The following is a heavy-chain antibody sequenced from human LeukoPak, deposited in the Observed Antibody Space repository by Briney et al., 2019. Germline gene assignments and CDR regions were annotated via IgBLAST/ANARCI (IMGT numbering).Heavy chain of an antibody. CDR2: IYHSGST. J-gene: IGHJ4*02. D-gene: IGHD3-22*01. Sequence: PSQTLSLTCTVSGGSISSGGYYWSWIRQPPGKGLEWIGYIYHSGSTYYNPSLKSRVTISVDRSKNQFSLRLSSVTAADTAIYYCTRGAQYSSGTFDYWGQGTLVTVSS. CDR1: GGSISSGGYY. CDR3: TRGAQYSSGTFDY. V-gene: IGHV4-30-2*01.